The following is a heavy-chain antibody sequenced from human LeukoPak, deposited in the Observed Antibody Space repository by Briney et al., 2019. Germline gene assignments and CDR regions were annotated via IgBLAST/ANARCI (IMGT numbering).Heavy chain of an antibody. D-gene: IGHD6-6*01. Sequence: SETLSLTCTVPGGSIRSYFWSWIRQPPGKGLEWIGYVYYSGSTNYNPSLKSRVTISVDTSKKQFSLRLSSVTAADTAVYYCARRPDGTSHFDYWGQGTLVTVSS. CDR3: ARRPDGTSHFDY. V-gene: IGHV4-59*08. J-gene: IGHJ4*02. CDR1: GGSIRSYF. CDR2: VYYSGST.